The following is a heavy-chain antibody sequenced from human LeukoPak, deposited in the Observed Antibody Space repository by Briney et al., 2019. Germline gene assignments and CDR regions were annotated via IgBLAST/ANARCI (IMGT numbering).Heavy chain of an antibody. V-gene: IGHV3-23*01. J-gene: IGHJ4*02. D-gene: IGHD4-17*01. CDR2: ISGSGGST. Sequence: GGSLRLSCTASGFTFSSYAISWVRQAPGKGLEWVSAISGSGGSTYYADSVKGRFTISRDNSKNTLYLQMNSLRAEDTAVYYCAKVPYGDYYFDYWGQGTLVTVSS. CDR3: AKVPYGDYYFDY. CDR1: GFTFSSYA.